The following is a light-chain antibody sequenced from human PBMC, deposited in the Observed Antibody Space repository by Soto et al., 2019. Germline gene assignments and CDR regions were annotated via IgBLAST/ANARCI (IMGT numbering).Light chain of an antibody. Sequence: DIQMTQCPSTLYASVGDRVTITCRASQTISSWLAWYRQKPGKAPDLLIYDASKLQSGVPASFSGSESGTEFTLTIASLQPDDFATYYCQQYYNYSTFGQGTKVDIK. CDR3: QQYYNYST. CDR2: DAS. J-gene: IGKJ1*01. V-gene: IGKV1-5*01. CDR1: QTISSW.